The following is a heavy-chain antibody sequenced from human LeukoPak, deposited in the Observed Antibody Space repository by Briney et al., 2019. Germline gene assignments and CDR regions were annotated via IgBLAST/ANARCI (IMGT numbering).Heavy chain of an antibody. CDR2: ISESGGGT. CDR1: GFTFRSFA. J-gene: IGHJ4*02. D-gene: IGHD5-18*01. V-gene: IGHV3-23*01. Sequence: GGSLRLSCAASGFTFRSFAMYWVRQAPGMGLEWVSAISESGGGTYYADSVKGRFTISRDNSKNTLYLQMNSLRAEDTAVYYCAKGNTAYLFDYWGQGTLVTVSS. CDR3: AKGNTAYLFDY.